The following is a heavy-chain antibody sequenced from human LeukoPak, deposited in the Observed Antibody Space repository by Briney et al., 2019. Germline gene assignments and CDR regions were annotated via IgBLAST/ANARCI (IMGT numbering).Heavy chain of an antibody. CDR2: INPNTGGT. V-gene: IGHV1-2*02. CDR1: GYTFTSHY. D-gene: IGHD4-17*01. Sequence: ASVTLSCKASGYTFTSHYMHWVRQAPGQGFEWMGWINPNTGGTHYAQNFQGRVTMTRDTSISTAYMAFSRLKSDDTAGYFCTRGDGHYVGNDGWGHGTLVTVSS. J-gene: IGHJ4*01. CDR3: TRGDGHYVGNDG.